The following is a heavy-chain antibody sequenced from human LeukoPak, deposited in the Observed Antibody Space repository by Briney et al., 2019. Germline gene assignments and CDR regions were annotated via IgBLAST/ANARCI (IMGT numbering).Heavy chain of an antibody. V-gene: IGHV3-66*02. Sequence: GGSLRLSCAASGFTVGSNYMSWVRQAPGKGLEWVSVIYSGGSTYYADSVKGRFTISRDNSKNTLYLQMNSLRAEDTAVYYCARDSAVAGLFDYWGQGTLVTVSS. D-gene: IGHD6-19*01. CDR1: GFTVGSNY. CDR3: ARDSAVAGLFDY. CDR2: IYSGGST. J-gene: IGHJ4*02.